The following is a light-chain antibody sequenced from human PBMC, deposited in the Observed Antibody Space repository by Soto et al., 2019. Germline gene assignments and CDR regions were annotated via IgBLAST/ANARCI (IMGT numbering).Light chain of an antibody. CDR2: SAS. V-gene: IGKV1-5*03. Sequence: DIQMTQSPSTLAASPGDRATITCRASHSISTGLAWYQQKPGKAPKLLISSASRLESGVPTRFSGSGSGTELTLTISSLQPDDVATYYCQQYNRHSSYTFGQGTKLEIK. CDR3: QQYNRHSSYT. J-gene: IGKJ2*01. CDR1: HSISTG.